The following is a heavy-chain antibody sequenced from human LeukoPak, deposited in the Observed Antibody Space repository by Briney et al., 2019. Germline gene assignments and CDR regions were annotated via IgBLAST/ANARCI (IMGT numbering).Heavy chain of an antibody. J-gene: IGHJ4*02. CDR1: GLTFSSRA. Sequence: PGGSLRLSCAASGLTFSSRAMRWVRRAPGKGLEWFAFFSGSDGIPYYADSVKGRFTISRDNSKNTLYLQINSLRAEDTSVYYCAKDYWEWSRVNWGQGTLVTVSS. V-gene: IGHV3-23*01. CDR2: FSGSDGIP. CDR3: AKDYWEWSRVN. D-gene: IGHD3-3*01.